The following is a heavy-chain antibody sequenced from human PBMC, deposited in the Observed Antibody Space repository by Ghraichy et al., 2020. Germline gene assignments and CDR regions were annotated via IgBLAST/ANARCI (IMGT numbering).Heavy chain of an antibody. D-gene: IGHD1-26*01. CDR1: GGSISSSSYY. Sequence: SETLSLTCTVSGGSISSSSYYWGWIRQPPGKGLEWIGSIYYSGSTYYNPSLKSRVTISVDTSKNQFSLKLSSVTAADTAVYYCARSHPRSDYAGLFWGQGTLVTVSS. J-gene: IGHJ4*02. CDR3: ARSHPRSDYAGLF. V-gene: IGHV4-39*01. CDR2: IYYSGST.